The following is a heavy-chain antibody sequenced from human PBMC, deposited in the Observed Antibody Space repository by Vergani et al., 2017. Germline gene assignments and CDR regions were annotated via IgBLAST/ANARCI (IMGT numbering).Heavy chain of an antibody. CDR1: GYTFNTYA. Sequence: QVLVVQSGSEFKKPGASVKVSCKTSGYTFNTYAICWVRQAPGQGLEWMGWINTNNGDPTYDQDFTGRFIFSLDTSASTAYLEINNLKPEDTALYYCAREGGPHSIWGQGTLVTVSS. J-gene: IGHJ4*03. CDR2: INTNNGDP. D-gene: IGHD2-21*01. V-gene: IGHV7-4-1*02. CDR3: AREGGPHSI.